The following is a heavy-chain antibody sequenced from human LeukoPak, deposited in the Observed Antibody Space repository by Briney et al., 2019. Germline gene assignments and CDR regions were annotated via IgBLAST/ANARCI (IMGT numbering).Heavy chain of an antibody. CDR1: GFAFSNNW. CDR2: INSDGSST. J-gene: IGHJ3*02. V-gene: IGHV3-74*01. Sequence: GGSLRLSCAASGFAFSNNWMHWVRQAPGKGLLWASRINSDGSSTSYADSVKARFTISRDNAKNTLYLQMNSLRAEDTAVYYCASSDWYAAFDIWGQGTMVTVSS. D-gene: IGHD3-9*01. CDR3: ASSDWYAAFDI.